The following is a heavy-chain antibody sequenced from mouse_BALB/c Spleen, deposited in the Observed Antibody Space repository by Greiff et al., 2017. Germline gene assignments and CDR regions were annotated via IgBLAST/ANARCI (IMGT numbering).Heavy chain of an antibody. D-gene: IGHD2-10*01. Sequence: EVQLQQSGPELVKPGASVKISCKASGYTFTDYNMHWVKQSHGKSLEWIGYIYPYNGGTGYNQKFKSKATLTVDNSSSTAYMELRSLTSEDSAVYYCASAYYGNYVAYWGQGTLVTVSA. CDR3: ASAYYGNYVAY. V-gene: IGHV1S29*02. J-gene: IGHJ3*01. CDR1: GYTFTDYN. CDR2: IYPYNGGT.